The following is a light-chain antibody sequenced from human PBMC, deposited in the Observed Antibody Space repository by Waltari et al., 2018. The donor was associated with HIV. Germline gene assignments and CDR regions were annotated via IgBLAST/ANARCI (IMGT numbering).Light chain of an antibody. CDR2: EVS. CDR1: SSDVGGYHY. Sequence: QSALTQPASVSGSPGQSITISCTGTSSDVGGYHYVSWYQQHPGKAPNLMIFEVSNRPSGVSNRFSGSKSVNTASLTISGLQAEDEADYYCSSYTTRSTPDPNWVFGGGTKLTVL. J-gene: IGLJ3*02. V-gene: IGLV2-14*01. CDR3: SSYTTRSTPDPNWV.